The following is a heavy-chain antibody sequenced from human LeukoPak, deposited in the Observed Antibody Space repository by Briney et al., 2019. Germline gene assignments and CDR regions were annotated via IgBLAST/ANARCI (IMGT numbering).Heavy chain of an antibody. D-gene: IGHD3-9*01. J-gene: IGHJ4*02. CDR2: ISSSGGST. CDR3: AKVVLVGYDFVTGYYYFDY. Sequence: GGSLRLSCAASGFTFSTYGMSWVRQAPGKGLEWVSGISSSGGSTSYADSVKGRFTVSRDNSNNTVYLHMNSLRAEDTARYYCAKVVLVGYDFVTGYYYFDYWGQGTLVTVSS. CDR1: GFTFSTYG. V-gene: IGHV3-23*01.